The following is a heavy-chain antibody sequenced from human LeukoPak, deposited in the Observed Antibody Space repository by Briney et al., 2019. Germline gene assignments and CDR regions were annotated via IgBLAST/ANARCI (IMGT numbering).Heavy chain of an antibody. CDR1: GGTFSSYA. CDR3: ARPRLYQLPFCMDV. V-gene: IGHV1-69*13. CDR2: IIPIFGTA. J-gene: IGHJ6*02. D-gene: IGHD2-2*01. Sequence: SVKVSCKASGGTFSSYAISWVRQAPGQGLEWMGGIIPIFGTANYAQKFQGRVTITADGSTSTAYMELSSLRSEDTAVYYCARPRLYQLPFCMDVWGQGTTVTVSS.